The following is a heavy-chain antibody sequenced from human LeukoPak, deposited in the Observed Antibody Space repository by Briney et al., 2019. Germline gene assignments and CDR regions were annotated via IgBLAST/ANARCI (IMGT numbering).Heavy chain of an antibody. V-gene: IGHV3-53*01. CDR2: TYSDGST. J-gene: IGHJ4*02. CDR1: GFTVSSNY. D-gene: IGHD3-22*01. CDR3: ARIPIVVITSGGY. Sequence: GGSLRLSCAASGFTVSSNYMSWVRQAPGKGLDWVSVTYSDGSTYYADPVKGRFTISRDNSKNTLYLQMNSLRAEDTAVYYCARIPIVVITSGGYWGQGTLVTVSS.